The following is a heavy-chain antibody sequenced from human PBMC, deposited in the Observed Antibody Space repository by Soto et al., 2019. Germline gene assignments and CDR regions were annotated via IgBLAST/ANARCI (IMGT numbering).Heavy chain of an antibody. CDR1: GGSFSGYY. V-gene: IGHV4-34*01. D-gene: IGHD2-15*01. J-gene: IGHJ6*03. CDR2: INHSGST. Sequence: ASETPSPTCAVFGGSFSGYYWSWIRQPPGKGLEWIGEINHSGSTNYNPPLKSRVTISVDTSKNQFSLKLSSVTAADTAVYYCARIHCSVYYYYYMDVWGKGTTVTVSS. CDR3: ARIHCSVYYYYYMDV.